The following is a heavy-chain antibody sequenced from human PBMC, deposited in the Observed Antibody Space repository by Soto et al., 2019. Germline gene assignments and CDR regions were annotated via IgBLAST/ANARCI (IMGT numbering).Heavy chain of an antibody. Sequence: SETLSLTCTVSGGSVSSGSYYWSWIRQPPGKGLEWIGYIYYSGSTNYNPSLKSRVTISVDTSKNQFSLKLSSVTAADTAVYYCARDRGYNWNFDYWGQGTLVTVSS. CDR1: GGSVSSGSYY. D-gene: IGHD1-20*01. V-gene: IGHV4-61*01. J-gene: IGHJ4*02. CDR2: IYYSGST. CDR3: ARDRGYNWNFDY.